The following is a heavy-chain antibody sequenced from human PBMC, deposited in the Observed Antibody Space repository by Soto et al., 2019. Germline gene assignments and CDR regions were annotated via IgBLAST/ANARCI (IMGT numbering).Heavy chain of an antibody. J-gene: IGHJ4*02. D-gene: IGHD3-22*01. V-gene: IGHV3-23*01. CDR2: ISGSATTT. CDR3: AKKGYYDTSGYPIRYFDY. CDR1: GFTFSSYA. Sequence: PGGSLRLFCAASGFTFSSYAMNWVRQAPGKGLEWVSSISGSATTTYYADSVKGRFTISRDNSKNTLYLQMNSLRAEDTAVYYCAKKGYYDTSGYPIRYFDYWGQGTLVTVSS.